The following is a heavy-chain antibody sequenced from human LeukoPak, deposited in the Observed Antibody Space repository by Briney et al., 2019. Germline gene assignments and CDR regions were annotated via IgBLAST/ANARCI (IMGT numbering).Heavy chain of an antibody. CDR1: GDSVSSGRYY. J-gene: IGHJ4*02. V-gene: IGHV4-61*01. CDR2: IYYTGTT. CDR3: ATPGPNYGDYAYDS. Sequence: PSETLSLTCTVSGDSVSSGRYYWTWIRQPPGNALDWIGYIYYTGTTAYNPSLKSRVTISIDISKNQSSLKLSSVTAADTAIYYCATPGPNYGDYAYDSWGQGTLVTVSS. D-gene: IGHD4-17*01.